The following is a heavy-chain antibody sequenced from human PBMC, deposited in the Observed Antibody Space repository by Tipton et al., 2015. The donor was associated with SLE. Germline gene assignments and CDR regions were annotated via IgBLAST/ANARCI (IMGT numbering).Heavy chain of an antibody. D-gene: IGHD2-2*01. CDR1: GASISSYY. J-gene: IGHJ3*02. CDR2: IYYSGST. Sequence: TLSLTCTVSGASISSYYWSWIRQPPGKGLEWIGYIYYSGSTNYNPSLKSRVTISVDTSKNQFSLQLNSATPEDTAAYYCARGAGGAIAFDIWGQGTMVTVSS. V-gene: IGHV4-59*12. CDR3: ARGAGGAIAFDI.